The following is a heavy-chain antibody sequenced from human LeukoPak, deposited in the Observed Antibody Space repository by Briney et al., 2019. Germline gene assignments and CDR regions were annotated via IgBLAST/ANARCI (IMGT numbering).Heavy chain of an antibody. CDR3: AREESIGRYQFLHDY. CDR1: GYTFTSNG. D-gene: IGHD1-26*01. V-gene: IGHV1-18*01. Sequence: ASVKVSCKASGYTFTSNGISWVRLASGQGLEWMGWISPYNENRKYLQKLQGRVTLSTDTSTSTAYMELRSLTSDDTAVYYCAREESIGRYQFLHDYWGQGTPVTVSS. J-gene: IGHJ4*02. CDR2: ISPYNENR.